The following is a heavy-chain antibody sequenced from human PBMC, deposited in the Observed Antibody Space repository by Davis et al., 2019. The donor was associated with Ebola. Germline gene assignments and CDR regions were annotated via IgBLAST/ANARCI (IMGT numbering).Heavy chain of an antibody. V-gene: IGHV1-69*13. J-gene: IGHJ6*02. CDR3: ARGGEMATILYYYYGMDV. Sequence: AASVKVSCKASGGTFSSYAISWVRQAPGQGLEWMGGIIPIFGTANYAQKFQGRVTITADESTSTVYMELSRLRSDDTAVYYCARGGEMATILYYYYGMDVWGQGTTVTVSS. CDR1: GGTFSSYA. CDR2: IIPIFGTA. D-gene: IGHD5-24*01.